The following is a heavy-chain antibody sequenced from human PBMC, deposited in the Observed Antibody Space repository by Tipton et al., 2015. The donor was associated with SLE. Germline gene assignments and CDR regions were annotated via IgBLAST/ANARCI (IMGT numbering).Heavy chain of an antibody. CDR3: ARVSAGVVYAPLDY. CDR2: VHYSGST. CDR1: GDSITSHY. V-gene: IGHV4-59*11. Sequence: TLSLTCTVSGDSITSHYWNWIRQPPGRGLEWVGNVHYSGSTNYNPSLKSRLTISVDTSRNQFSLILISVTAADTAVYYCARVSAGVVYAPLDYWGQGILVTVSS. J-gene: IGHJ4*02. D-gene: IGHD2-8*02.